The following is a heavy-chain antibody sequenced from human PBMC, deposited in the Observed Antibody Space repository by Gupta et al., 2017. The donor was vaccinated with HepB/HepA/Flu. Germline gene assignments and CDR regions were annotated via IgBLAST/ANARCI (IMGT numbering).Heavy chain of an antibody. CDR2: MNPNSGNT. CDR1: GYTFTSYD. CDR3: ARGRGRWLQLRVGDY. V-gene: IGHV1-8*01. D-gene: IGHD5-24*01. Sequence: GASVKVSCKASGYTFTSYDIDWVRQATGQGFEWMGWMNPNSGNTGYAQKFQVRVTMTRNTSISTAYMERSSRRSEDTGVDDCARGRGRWLQLRVGDYWGQGTLVTVSS. J-gene: IGHJ4*02.